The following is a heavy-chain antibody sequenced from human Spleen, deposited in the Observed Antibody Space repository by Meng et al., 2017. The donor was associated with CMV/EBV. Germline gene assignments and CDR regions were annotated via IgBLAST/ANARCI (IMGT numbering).Heavy chain of an antibody. CDR2: IYSGGST. V-gene: IGHV3-66*02. Sequence: LGLSCAASGFTFSSHAMSWVRQAPGKGLEWVSVIYSGGSTYYADSVKGRFTISRDNSKNTLYLQMNSLRAEDTAVYYCARERDAFDIWGQGTMVTVSS. CDR1: GFTFSSHA. J-gene: IGHJ3*02. CDR3: ARERDAFDI.